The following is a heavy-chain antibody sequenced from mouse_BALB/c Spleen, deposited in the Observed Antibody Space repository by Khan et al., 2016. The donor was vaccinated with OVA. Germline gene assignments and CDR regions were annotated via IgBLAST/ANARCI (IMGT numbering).Heavy chain of an antibody. D-gene: IGHD1-2*01. CDR3: ARTARIKY. J-gene: IGHJ2*01. CDR2: ISYSGST. V-gene: IGHV3-2*02. Sequence: EVQLQESGPGLVKPSQSLSLTCTVTGYSITSGYGWNLIRQFPGNILELICYISYSGSTNYNPSLKRRISITRDTSNNQFFLQLNSETTADTATYYCARTARIKYWGQGTTLTVSS. CDR1: GYSITSGYG.